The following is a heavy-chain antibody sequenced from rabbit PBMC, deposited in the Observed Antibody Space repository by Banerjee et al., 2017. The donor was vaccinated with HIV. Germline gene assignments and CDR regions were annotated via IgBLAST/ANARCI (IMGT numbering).Heavy chain of an antibody. CDR2: INVVTGKA. V-gene: IGHV1S45*01. J-gene: IGHJ6*01. CDR3: ARDTSSSFSSYGMDL. CDR1: GFSFSNKAV. D-gene: IGHD1-1*01. Sequence: QQRLVESGGGLVKPGASLTLTCKASGFSFSNKAVMCWVRQAPGKGLEWIACINVVTGKAVYASWAKGRFTFSKTSSTTVTLQMTSLTAADTATYFCARDTSSSFSSYGMDLWGPGTLVTVS.